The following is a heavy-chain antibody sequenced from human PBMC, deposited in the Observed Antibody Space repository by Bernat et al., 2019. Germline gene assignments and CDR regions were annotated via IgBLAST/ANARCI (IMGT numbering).Heavy chain of an antibody. V-gene: IGHV3-30*18. CDR3: VKTEGWLVSRPPFDY. J-gene: IGHJ4*02. Sequence: QVQLVESGGGVVQPGTSLRLSCAASGFTFSSYGMHWVRQAPGKGLEWVVLISYDGRDKYYVGSVKGRFTISRDNSKNTLYLQMNSLRDEDTAVYHCVKTEGWLVSRPPFDYWGQGTLVTVSS. CDR2: ISYDGRDK. CDR1: GFTFSSYG. D-gene: IGHD6-19*01.